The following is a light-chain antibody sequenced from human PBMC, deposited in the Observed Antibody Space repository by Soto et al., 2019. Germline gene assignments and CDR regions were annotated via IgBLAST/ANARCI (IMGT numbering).Light chain of an antibody. V-gene: IGKV1-5*01. CDR2: DAS. CDR3: HQYNTWT. Sequence: DIQITQSPSTVSASVGDRVTITCRASESISRWLAWYQQEPGKAPKLLIYDASDLESGVPSRFSGSGSGTEFTLTISSLQPEDFATYYCHQYNTWTFGQGTKVDIK. CDR1: ESISRW. J-gene: IGKJ1*01.